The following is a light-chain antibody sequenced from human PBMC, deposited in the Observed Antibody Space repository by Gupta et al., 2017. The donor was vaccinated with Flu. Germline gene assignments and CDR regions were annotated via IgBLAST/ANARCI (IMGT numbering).Light chain of an antibody. CDR3: QAWDSGTCG. J-gene: IGLJ2*01. CDR2: QAT. Sequence: SYDPTQPPPVSVSPAQTASLTCSGDKSGEIDVSWYQQRPGQSPVLVMYQATQRPAGIPERFSGSNSGNTATLTISGTQAIDEGDYYCQAWDSGTCGFGGGTKLTVL. CDR1: KSGEID. V-gene: IGLV3-1*01.